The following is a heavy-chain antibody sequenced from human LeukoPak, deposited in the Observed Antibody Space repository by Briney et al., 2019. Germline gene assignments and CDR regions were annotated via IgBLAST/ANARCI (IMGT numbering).Heavy chain of an antibody. Sequence: GASVKVFCKASGGTFSSYATSWVRQAPGQGLEWMGGIIPIFGTANYAQKFQGRVTITADESTSTAYMELSSLRSEDTAVYYCARVPIFGVVIRDKWYFDLWGRGTLVTVSS. J-gene: IGHJ2*01. D-gene: IGHD3-3*01. V-gene: IGHV1-69*13. CDR3: ARVPIFGVVIRDKWYFDL. CDR1: GGTFSSYA. CDR2: IIPIFGTA.